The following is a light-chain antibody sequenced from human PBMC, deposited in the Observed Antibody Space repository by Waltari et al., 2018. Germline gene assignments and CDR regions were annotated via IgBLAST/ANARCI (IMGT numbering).Light chain of an antibody. CDR1: QSVGRS. Sequence: DIVLTQSPGTLSLSPGERATLSCRASQSVGRSLAWYQQKPGQAPRLLIYDASRRATGIPDRFSGSGSGTDFSLTISRLEPEDSAMYYCQKYVNLPATFGQGTKVEIK. J-gene: IGKJ1*01. V-gene: IGKV3-20*01. CDR3: QKYVNLPAT. CDR2: DAS.